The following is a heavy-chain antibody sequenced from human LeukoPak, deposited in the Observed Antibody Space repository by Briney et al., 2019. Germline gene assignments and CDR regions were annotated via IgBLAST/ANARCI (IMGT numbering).Heavy chain of an antibody. J-gene: IGHJ4*02. V-gene: IGHV5-51*01. CDR2: IFPRDSDT. Sequence: PGESLQISCKDSGSSFTTSWIGWVRQLPGKGLEWMGIIFPRDSDTRYSPSFQGQVTMSADKSISTAYLQWSSLKASDTAMYYCAKVRGSGGFVIDYWGQGTVVTVSS. CDR1: GSSFTTSW. CDR3: AKVRGSGGFVIDY. D-gene: IGHD6-19*01.